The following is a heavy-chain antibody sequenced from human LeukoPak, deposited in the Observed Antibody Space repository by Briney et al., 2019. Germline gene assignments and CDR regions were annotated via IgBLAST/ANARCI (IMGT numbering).Heavy chain of an antibody. V-gene: IGHV3-30*02. CDR1: GFTFSSYG. CDR2: IRYDGSNK. J-gene: IGHJ6*02. CDR3: AKEGMVMEGYYYYGMDV. Sequence: PGGSLRLSCAASGFTFSSYGVHWARQAPGKGLEWVAFIRYDGSNKYYADSVKGRFTISRDNSKDTLYLQMNSLRAEDTAVYYCAKEGMVMEGYYYYGMDVWGQGTTVTVSS. D-gene: IGHD5-18*01.